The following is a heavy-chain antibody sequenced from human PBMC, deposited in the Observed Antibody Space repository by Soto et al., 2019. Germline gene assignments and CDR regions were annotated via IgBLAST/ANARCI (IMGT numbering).Heavy chain of an antibody. CDR2: IYYSGST. V-gene: IGHV4-30-4*01. CDR1: CGSISSGDYY. J-gene: IGHJ6*02. D-gene: IGHD2-15*01. CDR3: ARVLSCSGGSCYFRGYAQYGMDV. Sequence: PSETLSLTCTVSCGSISSGDYYWSWIRQPPGKGLEWIGYIYYSGSTYYNPSLKSRVTISVDTSKNQFSLKLSSVTAADTAVYYCARVLSCSGGSCYFRGYAQYGMDVWGQGTTVTVSS.